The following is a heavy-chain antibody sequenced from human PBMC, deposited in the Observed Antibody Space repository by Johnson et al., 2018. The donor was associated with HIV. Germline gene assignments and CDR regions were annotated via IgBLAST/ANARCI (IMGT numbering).Heavy chain of an antibody. J-gene: IGHJ3*02. CDR1: GFTFSSYG. V-gene: IGHV3-33*06. D-gene: IGHD3-22*01. CDR3: AKDKSGRYYDSSGYSLDDAFDI. Sequence: QVQLVEYGGGVVQPGRSLRLSCAASGFTFSSYGIHWVRQAPGKGLEWVAVIWYDGSTKYYADSVKGRFTISRDNSKNTLYLQMNSLRAEDTAVYYCAKDKSGRYYDSSGYSLDDAFDIWGQGTMVTVSS. CDR2: IWYDGSTK.